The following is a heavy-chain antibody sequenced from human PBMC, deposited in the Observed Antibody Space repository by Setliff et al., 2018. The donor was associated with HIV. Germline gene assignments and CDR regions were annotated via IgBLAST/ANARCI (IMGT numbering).Heavy chain of an antibody. V-gene: IGHV1-18*01. J-gene: IGHJ6*02. CDR2: ISPNFGHT. Sequence: ASVKVSCKASGYTFTNYALYWVRQAPGHGLEWMGWISPNFGHTNYAQNFLGRVTMTIDTSTSRAYMELRSLRSDDTAMYFCARLGSGWSDSYYYAMDIWGQGTTVTSP. D-gene: IGHD6-19*01. CDR3: ARLGSGWSDSYYYAMDI. CDR1: GYTFTNYA.